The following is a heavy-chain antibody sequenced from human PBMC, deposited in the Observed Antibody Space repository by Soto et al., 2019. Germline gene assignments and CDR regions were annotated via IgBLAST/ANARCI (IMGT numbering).Heavy chain of an antibody. CDR1: GGTFSSYA. D-gene: IGHD3-16*02. CDR3: ARGLYDYVWGSYRSWPWFDP. CDR2: IIPIFGTA. Sequence: QVQLVQSGAEVKKPGSSVKVSCKASGGTFSSYAISWVRQAPGQGLEWMGGIIPIFGTANYAQKFQGRVTLTAGASTSTASMELSSLRSEGTAVCYCARGLYDYVWGSYRSWPWFDPWGQGTLVTVSS. V-gene: IGHV1-69*01. J-gene: IGHJ5*02.